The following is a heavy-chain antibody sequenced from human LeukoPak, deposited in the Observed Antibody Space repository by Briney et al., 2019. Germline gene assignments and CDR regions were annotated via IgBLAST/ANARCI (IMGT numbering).Heavy chain of an antibody. CDR3: ARECRTVDAFVI. CDR1: GFTVSSNF. Sequence: GGSLRLSCAASGFTVSSNFMSWVRQAPGKGLEWVSVIYSGGSTYYADSVKGRFTISRDNSKNTLYLQMNSLRAEDTAVYYCARECRTVDAFVIWGQGTMVTVSS. V-gene: IGHV3-53*01. J-gene: IGHJ3*02. D-gene: IGHD2-15*01. CDR2: IYSGGST.